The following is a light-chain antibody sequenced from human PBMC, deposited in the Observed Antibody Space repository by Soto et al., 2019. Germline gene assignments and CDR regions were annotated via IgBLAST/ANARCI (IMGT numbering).Light chain of an antibody. CDR1: SSDVGGYNY. CDR3: SSYAGSNNFEV. J-gene: IGLJ3*02. CDR2: DVS. Sequence: QSALTQPPSASGSPGQSVTISCTGTSSDVGGYNYVSWYQQHPGNAPKLMIYDVSKRPSGVTDRFSGSKSGNTASLTVSGLQAEDEADYYCSSYAGSNNFEVFGGGTKLTVL. V-gene: IGLV2-8*01.